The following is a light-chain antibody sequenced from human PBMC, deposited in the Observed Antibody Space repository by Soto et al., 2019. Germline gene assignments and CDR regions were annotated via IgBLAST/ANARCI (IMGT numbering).Light chain of an antibody. J-gene: IGKJ4*02. CDR1: QSVSSNY. Sequence: EIVLTQSPGTLSLSPGERATLSCRASQSVSSNYLAWYQQRPGQAPRVLIYGASSRGTGIPDRFSGSGSGTDFALTISRREPEDCAVYFCHQDGSARPNTVGRGTKVGIK. CDR2: GAS. CDR3: HQDGSARPNT. V-gene: IGKV3-20*01.